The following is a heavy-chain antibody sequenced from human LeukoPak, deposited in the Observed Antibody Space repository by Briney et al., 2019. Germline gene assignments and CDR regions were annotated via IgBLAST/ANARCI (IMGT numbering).Heavy chain of an antibody. J-gene: IGHJ5*02. D-gene: IGHD6-13*01. Sequence: PSQTLSLTCAVSGGSISSGGYSWSWIRQPPGKGLEWIGYIYHSGSTYYNPSLKSRVTISVDRSKNQSSLKLSSVTAADTAVYYCARVVAARSWFDPWGQGTLVTVSS. V-gene: IGHV4-30-2*01. CDR2: IYHSGST. CDR3: ARVVAARSWFDP. CDR1: GGSISSGGYS.